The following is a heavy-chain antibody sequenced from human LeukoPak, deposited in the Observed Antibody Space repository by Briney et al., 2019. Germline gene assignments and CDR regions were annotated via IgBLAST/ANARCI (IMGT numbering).Heavy chain of an antibody. J-gene: IGHJ6*02. V-gene: IGHV1-18*01. D-gene: IGHD2-2*01. CDR1: GYTFTSYG. CDR2: ISAYNGNT. Sequence: GESLKVSCKASGYTFTSYGISWVRQAPGQGLEWMGWISAYNGNTNYAQKFQGRVTMTTDTSTSTAYMELRSLRSDDTAVYYCARDRSIVVVPAATYYYYYGMDVWGQGTTVTVSS. CDR3: ARDRSIVVVPAATYYYYYGMDV.